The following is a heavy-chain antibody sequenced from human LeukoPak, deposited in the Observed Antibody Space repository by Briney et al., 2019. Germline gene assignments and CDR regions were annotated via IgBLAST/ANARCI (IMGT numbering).Heavy chain of an antibody. D-gene: IGHD6-13*01. J-gene: IGHJ3*02. Sequence: SETLSLTCTVSGGSFSGGSYYWSWIRQPPGKGLEWIGYIYYSGSTNYNPSLKSRVTISVDTSKNQFSLKLSSVTAADTAVYYCARDSIAAAGTDDAFDIWGQGTMVTVSS. CDR2: IYYSGST. CDR3: ARDSIAAAGTDDAFDI. V-gene: IGHV4-61*01. CDR1: GGSFSGGSYY.